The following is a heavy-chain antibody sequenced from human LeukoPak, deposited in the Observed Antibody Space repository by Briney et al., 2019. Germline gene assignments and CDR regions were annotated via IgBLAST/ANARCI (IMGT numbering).Heavy chain of an antibody. CDR1: GDSISRGHW. CDR3: ARNHDWAFDY. V-gene: IGHV4-4*02. CDR2: IFHTGNT. J-gene: IGHJ4*02. D-gene: IGHD2-21*01. Sequence: SGTLSLTCAVSGDSISRGHWWNWVRQPPGKGLEWIGEIFHTGNTYYNPSLKSRVTMSVDKSKNQFSLNLTSVTATDTAVYYCARNHDWAFDYWGQGTLATVSS.